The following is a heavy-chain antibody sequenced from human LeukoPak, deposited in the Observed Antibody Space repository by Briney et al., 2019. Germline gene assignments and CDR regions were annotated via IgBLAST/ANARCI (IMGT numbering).Heavy chain of an antibody. CDR1: GASFSGYY. D-gene: IGHD3-22*01. CDR2: INHSGST. Sequence: SETLSPTCAVYGASFSGYYWSWIRQPPGKGLEWIGEINHSGSTNYNPSLKSRVTISVDTSKNQFSLKLSSVTAADTAVYYCAREYYYDSSGYFYWGQGTLVTVSS. J-gene: IGHJ4*02. CDR3: AREYYYDSSGYFY. V-gene: IGHV4-34*01.